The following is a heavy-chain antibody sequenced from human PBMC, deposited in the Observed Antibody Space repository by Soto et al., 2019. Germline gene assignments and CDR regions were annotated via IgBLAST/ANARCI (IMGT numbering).Heavy chain of an antibody. CDR2: LSGNSGTT. V-gene: IGHV3-23*01. J-gene: IGHJ4*02. CDR3: AKGSKFTIFSPNDY. Sequence: VQLLESGGGLVQPGGSLRLSCAASGFTFSTYAMAWVRQAPGKGLEWVSALSGNSGTTYSADSVKGRFTISRDNSRNTLYLQMSSLRADDTDLYYCAKGSKFTIFSPNDYWGQGTLVTVSS. D-gene: IGHD3-3*01. CDR1: GFTFSTYA.